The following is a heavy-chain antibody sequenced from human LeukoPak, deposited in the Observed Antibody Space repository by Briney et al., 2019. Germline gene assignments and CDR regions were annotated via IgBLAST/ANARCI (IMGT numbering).Heavy chain of an antibody. J-gene: IGHJ5*02. CDR2: IYTSGST. D-gene: IGHD2-2*01. CDR3: ARDRYQLLFGWFDP. CDR1: GGSISSYC. Sequence: SETLSLTCTVSGGSISSYCWIWIRQSAEKGLEWIGRIYTSGSTNYNPSLKSRVTISVDTSKNQFSLKLSSVTAADTAVYYCARDRYQLLFGWFDPWGQGTLVTVSS. V-gene: IGHV4-4*07.